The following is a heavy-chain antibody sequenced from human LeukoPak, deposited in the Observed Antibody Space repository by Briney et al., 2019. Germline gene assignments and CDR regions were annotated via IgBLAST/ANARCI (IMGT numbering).Heavy chain of an antibody. J-gene: IGHJ5*02. CDR2: IYYSGST. CDR1: GGSISSYF. D-gene: IGHD1-26*01. V-gene: IGHV4-59*01. Sequence: KASETLSLTCTVSGGSISSYFWAWIRQPPGKGLEWIGYIYYSGSTSYNPSLKSRVTMSVDTSKNQFSLNLNSATAADTAVYYCARGYLDWFDPWGQGTLVTVSS. CDR3: ARGYLDWFDP.